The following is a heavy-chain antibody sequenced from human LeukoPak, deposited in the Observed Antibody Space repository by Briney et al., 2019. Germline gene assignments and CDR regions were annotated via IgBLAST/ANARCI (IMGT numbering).Heavy chain of an antibody. CDR2: THSSGGT. D-gene: IGHD4-17*01. Sequence: GESLRLSCAASGFTGSHNYMSWVRQAPGKGLEWVSATHSSGGTYYADSVKGRFTISRDTSKNTLYLQINSLSVEDTAVYYCIVFGDSNHWGQGTLVTVSS. V-gene: IGHV3-53*01. CDR3: IVFGDSNH. CDR1: GFTGSHNY. J-gene: IGHJ5*02.